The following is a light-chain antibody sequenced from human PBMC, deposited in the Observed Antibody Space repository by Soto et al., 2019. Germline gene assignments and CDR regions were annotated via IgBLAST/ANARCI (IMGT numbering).Light chain of an antibody. CDR2: YDT. CDR1: NIATKS. CDR3: QVWDSSRDHVV. V-gene: IGLV3-21*01. J-gene: IGLJ2*01. Sequence: SYELTQPPSVSVAPGKTATIACGGNNIATKSVHWYQQKPGQAPVLVMYYDTDRPSGIPERFSGSNSGTTATLTISRVEAGDEADYYCQVWDSSRDHVVFGGGTKLTVL.